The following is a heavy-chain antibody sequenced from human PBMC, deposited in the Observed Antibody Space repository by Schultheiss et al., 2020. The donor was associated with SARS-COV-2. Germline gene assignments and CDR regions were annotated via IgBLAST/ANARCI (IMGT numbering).Heavy chain of an antibody. D-gene: IGHD2-2*01. V-gene: IGHV4-4*07. J-gene: IGHJ6*02. Sequence: SQTLSLTCTVSGGSISSYYWSWIRQPAGKGLEWIGRIYTSGSTNYNPSLKSRVTMSVDTSKNQFSLKLSSVTAADTAVYYCARGRTNLVVPAAMAYYYYGMDVWGQGTTVTVSS. CDR1: GGSISSYY. CDR3: ARGRTNLVVPAAMAYYYYGMDV. CDR2: IYTSGST.